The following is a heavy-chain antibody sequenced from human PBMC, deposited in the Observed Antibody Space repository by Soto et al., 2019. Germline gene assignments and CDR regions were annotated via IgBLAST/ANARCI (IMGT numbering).Heavy chain of an antibody. Sequence: LSLTCAVYGGSFSGYYWSWIRQPPGKGLEWIGEINHSGSTNYNPSLKSRVTISVDTSKNQFSLKLSSVTAADTAVYYCARRTYYDFWSGYYTGIPGEGYFDYWGQGTLVTVSS. J-gene: IGHJ4*02. V-gene: IGHV4-34*01. CDR2: INHSGST. CDR3: ARRTYYDFWSGYYTGIPGEGYFDY. D-gene: IGHD3-3*01. CDR1: GGSFSGYY.